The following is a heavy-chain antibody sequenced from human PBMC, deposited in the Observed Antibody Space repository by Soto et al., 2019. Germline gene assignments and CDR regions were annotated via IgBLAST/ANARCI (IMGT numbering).Heavy chain of an antibody. V-gene: IGHV2-5*02. CDR3: AHAGDFDLLSFDR. J-gene: IGHJ4*02. CDR1: GFSLTTTRMG. D-gene: IGHD2-15*01. CDR2: IYWADDK. Sequence: QITLKESGPPLVRPAQTLTLTCALSGFSLTTTRMGVAWIRQPPGKALEWLALIYWADDKRNSPSPKNRLTVSKDPSTNRVVLTITNISPDDTGTYFCAHAGDFDLLSFDRWGPGTLVTVSS.